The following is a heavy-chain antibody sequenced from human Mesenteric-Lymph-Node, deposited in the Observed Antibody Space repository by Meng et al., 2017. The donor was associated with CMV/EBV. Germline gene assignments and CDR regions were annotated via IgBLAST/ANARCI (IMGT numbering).Heavy chain of an antibody. CDR1: GGSVSSGSHF. Sequence: VSGGSVSSGSHFWSWIRQPPGRGLEWIAYMYYSGSTNYHPSLKSRVTISVDTSKNQFSLKLSSLTAADTAVYYCARAGVRGVTNFDYWGQGTLVTVSS. D-gene: IGHD3-10*01. CDR2: MYYSGST. CDR3: ARAGVRGVTNFDY. J-gene: IGHJ4*02. V-gene: IGHV4-61*01.